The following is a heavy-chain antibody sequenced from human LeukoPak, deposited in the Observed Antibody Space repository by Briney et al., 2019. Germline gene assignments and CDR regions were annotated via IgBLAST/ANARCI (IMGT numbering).Heavy chain of an antibody. Sequence: SETLSLTCAVSGGSISKNIWWSWVRQPPGKGLEWIGEIHHSGSSNYNPSLKSRVTISVDTSKNQFSQKLSSVTAADTAVYYCARGDYYYDSTDLGAFDIWGQGTMVTVPS. CDR1: GGSISKNIW. J-gene: IGHJ3*02. CDR2: IHHSGSS. CDR3: ARGDYYYDSTDLGAFDI. V-gene: IGHV4-4*02. D-gene: IGHD3-22*01.